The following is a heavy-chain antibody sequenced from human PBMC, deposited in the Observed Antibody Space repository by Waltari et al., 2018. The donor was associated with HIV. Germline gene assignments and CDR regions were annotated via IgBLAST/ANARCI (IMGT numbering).Heavy chain of an antibody. J-gene: IGHJ6*02. V-gene: IGHV4-39*01. D-gene: IGHD3-3*01. CDR3: ARISTWFNLEGGDV. CDR1: GGSISHTHYY. CDR2: IYYSGNT. Sequence: QLQLQESGPGLVKPSETLSLTCTVSGGSISHTHYYWGWIRPPPGKVLQRIASIYYSGNTFNKPSGPIRVTISGDTSKKQFSLKMTSVTAADTALYYCARISTWFNLEGGDVWGQGTTVTVSS.